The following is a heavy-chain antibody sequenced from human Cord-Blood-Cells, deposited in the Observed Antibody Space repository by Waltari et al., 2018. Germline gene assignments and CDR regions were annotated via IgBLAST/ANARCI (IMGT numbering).Heavy chain of an antibody. Sequence: QVQLPESGPGLVTPSQTLSPTCTFSGGPLRSGGFSRSWIRQHPGKGLEWIGYIYYSGSTYYNPSLKSRVTISVDTSKNQFSLKLSSVTAADTAVYYCARARRDGYNPFDYWGQGTLVTVSS. CDR2: IYYSGST. V-gene: IGHV4-31*03. CDR3: ARARRDGYNPFDY. D-gene: IGHD5-12*01. CDR1: GGPLRSGGFS. J-gene: IGHJ4*02.